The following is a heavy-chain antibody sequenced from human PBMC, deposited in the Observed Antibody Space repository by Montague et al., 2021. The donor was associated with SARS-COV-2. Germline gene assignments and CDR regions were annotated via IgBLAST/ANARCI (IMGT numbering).Heavy chain of an antibody. J-gene: IGHJ4*02. CDR1: GGSISSDYYY. V-gene: IGHV4-61*02. CDR3: ARVGRAATDYFDY. CDR2: IYSNGNT. D-gene: IGHD6-13*01. Sequence: TLSLTCTVSGGSISSDYYYWSWIRQPAGKGLEWIGRIYSNGNTNYYPSLKSRVTISADTSENQLCLKLSSVTAADTAVYYCARVGRAATDYFDYWGQGILVTVSS.